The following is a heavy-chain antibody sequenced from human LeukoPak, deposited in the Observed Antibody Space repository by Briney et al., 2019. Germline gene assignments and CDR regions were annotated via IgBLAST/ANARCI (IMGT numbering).Heavy chain of an antibody. CDR1: GYSFNDKY. CDR3: ARGGGKRTRWFDP. V-gene: IGHV1-2*02. J-gene: IGHJ5*02. Sequence: ASVKVSCKASGYSFNDKYLHWVRQAPGQGLEWMGSINPNSGGTNYAQKFQGRVTMTTDTSMRTAYMELSSLRSDDTAVYYCARGGGKRTRWFDPWGQGTLVTVSS. CDR2: INPNSGGT. D-gene: IGHD2-2*01.